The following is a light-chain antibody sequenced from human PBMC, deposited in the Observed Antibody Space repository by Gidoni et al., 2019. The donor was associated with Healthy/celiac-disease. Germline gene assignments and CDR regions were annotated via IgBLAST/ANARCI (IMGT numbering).Light chain of an antibody. J-gene: IGKJ1*01. V-gene: IGKV3-20*01. CDR3: QQYGSSPT. Sequence: VLPHSPGTLALPPGDRATLPCSASQSVSSSYLPWYQQKPGQAPRLLTFGASSRAAGIPHRCGGSGCGKDFTLTSSGLGPEDFAVYYCQQYGSSPTFXQXTKVEIK. CDR1: QSVSSSY. CDR2: GAS.